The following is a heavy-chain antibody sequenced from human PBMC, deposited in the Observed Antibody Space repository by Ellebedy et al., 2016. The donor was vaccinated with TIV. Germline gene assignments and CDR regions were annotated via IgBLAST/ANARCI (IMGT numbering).Heavy chain of an antibody. CDR2: INPDGSAE. Sequence: LSLTCAASGFIISGDWMSWVRQAPGKGLEWVAHINPDGSAEYYVDSVKGRFTISRDNAKRSLFLQMNSLRAEDTAVYYCAKDVSVGTTQSFYGMDVWGQGTTVTVSS. D-gene: IGHD1-7*01. J-gene: IGHJ6*02. V-gene: IGHV3-7*03. CDR1: GFIISGDW. CDR3: AKDVSVGTTQSFYGMDV.